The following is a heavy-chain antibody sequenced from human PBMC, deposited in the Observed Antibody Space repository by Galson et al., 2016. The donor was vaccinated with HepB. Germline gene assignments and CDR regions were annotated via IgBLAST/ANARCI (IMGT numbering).Heavy chain of an antibody. CDR3: VRDRDRTLDY. CDR1: VYTFTTYG. Sequence: SVKVSCKASVYTFTTYGISWVRQAPGQGLEWMGWISAYRGDPNNAQELQGRVTLTTDTPTRTAYMELRNLRSDDTAVYYCVRDRDRTLDYWGQGTLVAVSS. V-gene: IGHV1-18*01. J-gene: IGHJ4*02. D-gene: IGHD1-7*01. CDR2: ISAYRGDP.